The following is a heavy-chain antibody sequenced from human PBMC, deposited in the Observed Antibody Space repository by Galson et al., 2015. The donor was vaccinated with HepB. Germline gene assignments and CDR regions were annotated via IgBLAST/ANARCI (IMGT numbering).Heavy chain of an antibody. D-gene: IGHD3-9*01. V-gene: IGHV3-21*01. J-gene: IGHJ3*02. CDR1: GFTFSSYS. CDR2: ISSSSSYI. CDR3: ARALSLDYDILTGYYIWAHRSAFDI. Sequence: SLRLSCAASGFTFSSYSMNWVRQAPGKGLEWVSSISSSSSYIYYADSVKGRFTISRDNAKNSLYLQMNSLRAEDTAVYYCARALSLDYDILTGYYIWAHRSAFDIWGQGTMVTVSS.